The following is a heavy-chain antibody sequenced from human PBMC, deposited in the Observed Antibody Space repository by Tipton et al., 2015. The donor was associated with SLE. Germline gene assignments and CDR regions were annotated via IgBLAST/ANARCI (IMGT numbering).Heavy chain of an antibody. Sequence: TLSLTCTVSGGSISSGGYYWSWIRQPPGKGLEWIGEINHSGSTNYNPSLKSRVTISVDTSKNQFSLKLSSVTAADTAVYYCASSPGVYSSGWADYWGQGTLVTVSS. J-gene: IGHJ4*02. D-gene: IGHD6-19*01. CDR1: GGSISSGGYY. V-gene: IGHV4-39*07. CDR2: INHSGST. CDR3: ASSPGVYSSGWADY.